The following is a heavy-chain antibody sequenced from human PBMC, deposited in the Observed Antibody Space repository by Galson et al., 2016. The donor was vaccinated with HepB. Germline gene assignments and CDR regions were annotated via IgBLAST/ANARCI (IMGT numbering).Heavy chain of an antibody. D-gene: IGHD2-2*01. J-gene: IGHJ6*04. CDR3: VQGSTAPAV. CDR1: GFTFRNYG. V-gene: IGHV3-23*01. CDR2: ISRSGDST. Sequence: SLRLSCAGSGFTFRNYGMTWVRQAPGKGLEVVSSISRSGDSTDYADSVKGRFTISRDNSKNTLSLQMNSLTADDTAIYYCVQGSTAPAVWGKGTTVTVSS.